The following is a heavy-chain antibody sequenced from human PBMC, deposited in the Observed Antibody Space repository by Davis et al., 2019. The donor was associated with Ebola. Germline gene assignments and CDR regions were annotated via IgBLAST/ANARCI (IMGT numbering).Heavy chain of an antibody. CDR3: VRPRYSTRWPDAFQT. D-gene: IGHD2-8*01. CDR1: GYSFTSYW. J-gene: IGHJ3*02. CDR2: IYPGDSDT. V-gene: IGHV5-51*01. Sequence: GESLKISCKGSGYSFTSYWIGWVRQMPGKGLEWMGIIYPGDSDTRYSPSFQGQVTISADKSISTAYLYWSSLKASDTAIYYCVRPRYSTRWPDAFQTWGQGTMVTVSS.